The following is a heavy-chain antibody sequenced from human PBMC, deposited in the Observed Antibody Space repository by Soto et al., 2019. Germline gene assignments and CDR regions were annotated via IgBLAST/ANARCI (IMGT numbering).Heavy chain of an antibody. CDR1: GYTFTGYY. D-gene: IGHD3-10*01. Sequence: QVQLVQSGAEVKKPGASVKVSCKASGYTFTGYYMHWVRQAPGQGLEWMGWINPNSGGTNYAQKFQGWVTMTRETSISTAYMELSRLRSDDTAVYYCARDRRPTAYYRGSDAFDIWGQGTMVTVSS. J-gene: IGHJ3*02. CDR3: ARDRRPTAYYRGSDAFDI. CDR2: INPNSGGT. V-gene: IGHV1-2*04.